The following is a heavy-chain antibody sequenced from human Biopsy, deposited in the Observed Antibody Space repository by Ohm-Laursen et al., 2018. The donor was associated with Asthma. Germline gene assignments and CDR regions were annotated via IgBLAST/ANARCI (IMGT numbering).Heavy chain of an antibody. CDR1: GGSVSSGSYY. J-gene: IGHJ2*01. D-gene: IGHD2-15*01. V-gene: IGHV4-61*01. CDR2: ISYSGST. Sequence: GTLSLTCTVSGGSVSSGSYYWSWIRQPPGKGLAWVSYISYSGSTDYNPSLKSRLTISMDTSKNQFSPKLSSVTAADTAVYYCARVPTTLRYFDLWGRGTLVTVSS. CDR3: ARVPTTLRYFDL.